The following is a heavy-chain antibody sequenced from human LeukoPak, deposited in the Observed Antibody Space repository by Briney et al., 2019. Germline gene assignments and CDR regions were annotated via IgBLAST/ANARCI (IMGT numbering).Heavy chain of an antibody. CDR1: GFTFSSYS. V-gene: IGHV3-21*01. Sequence: PGGSLRLSCAASGFTFSSYSMNWVRQAPGKGLEWVSSISGDSSDIYYADSVMGRSTISRDNAKNSLYLQINSLRAEDTATYYCARRGYSDSSGYDYWGRGTLVTVSS. CDR2: ISGDSSDI. J-gene: IGHJ4*02. CDR3: ARRGYSDSSGYDY. D-gene: IGHD3-22*01.